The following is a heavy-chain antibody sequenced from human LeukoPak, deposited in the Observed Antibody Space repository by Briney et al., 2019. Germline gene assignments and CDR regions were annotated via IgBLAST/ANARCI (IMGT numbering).Heavy chain of an antibody. CDR3: ASGYCSGGSCPGDV. V-gene: IGHV1-69*01. J-gene: IGHJ6*04. Sequence: ASVKVSCKASGGTFSSYAISWVRQAPGQGLEWMGGIIPIFGTANYAQKFQGRVTITADESTSTAYMELSSLRSEDTAVYYCASGYCSGGSCPGDVWGKGTTVTVSS. D-gene: IGHD2-15*01. CDR2: IIPIFGTA. CDR1: GGTFSSYA.